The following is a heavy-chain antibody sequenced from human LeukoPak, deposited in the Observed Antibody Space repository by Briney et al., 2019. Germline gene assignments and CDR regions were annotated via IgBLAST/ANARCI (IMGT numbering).Heavy chain of an antibody. Sequence: GGSLRLSCAASGITFSSYAMSWVRQAPGKGLEWVSAISVSGGSTYYADSVQGRFTISRDNSKNTLYLQINSLRAEDTAVYFCAKRDSSSRSLDYWGQGTLVTVSS. CDR3: AKRDSSSRSLDY. CDR1: GITFSSYA. CDR2: ISVSGGST. D-gene: IGHD6-6*01. J-gene: IGHJ4*02. V-gene: IGHV3-23*01.